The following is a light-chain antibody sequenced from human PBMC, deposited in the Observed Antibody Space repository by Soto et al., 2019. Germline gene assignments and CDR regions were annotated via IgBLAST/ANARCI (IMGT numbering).Light chain of an antibody. Sequence: QSVLTQPPSASGTPGQRATISCSGSSSNIGTNQVYWYQQLPGTAPKLLIYRNDQRPSGVPDRFSGSKSGTSASLAISGLRSEDEADYYCATWDDTLSGVVFGGGTKLTVL. CDR2: RND. CDR1: SSNIGTNQ. CDR3: ATWDDTLSGVV. J-gene: IGLJ3*02. V-gene: IGLV1-47*01.